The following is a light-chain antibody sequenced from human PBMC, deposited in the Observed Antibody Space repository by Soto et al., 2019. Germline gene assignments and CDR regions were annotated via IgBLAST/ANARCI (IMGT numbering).Light chain of an antibody. CDR1: SSDVGSYNV. CDR2: EGS. CDR3: CSYADSSTYV. Sequence: QSVLTQPDSVSGSPGQSITISCTGTSSDVGSYNVVSWYQQHPGKAPKLMIYEGSKRPSGVSNRFSGSKSGNTASLTISGLQAEDEADYHCCSYADSSTYVFGTGTKVTVL. V-gene: IGLV2-23*01. J-gene: IGLJ1*01.